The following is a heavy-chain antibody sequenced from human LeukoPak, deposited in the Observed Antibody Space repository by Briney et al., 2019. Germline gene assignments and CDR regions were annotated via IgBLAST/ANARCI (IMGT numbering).Heavy chain of an antibody. CDR3: AREARGTRAAFDI. CDR1: GFTLSYYW. V-gene: IGHV3-7*01. Sequence: GGSLRLSCAASGFTLSYYWMSWVREAPGKGLEWVANIQEDGSNRYYVGSVKGRFTISRDNAKNSVYLQMNSLRAEDTAVYYCAREARGTRAAFDIWGQGTMVTVS. J-gene: IGHJ3*02. CDR2: IQEDGSNR. D-gene: IGHD1-1*01.